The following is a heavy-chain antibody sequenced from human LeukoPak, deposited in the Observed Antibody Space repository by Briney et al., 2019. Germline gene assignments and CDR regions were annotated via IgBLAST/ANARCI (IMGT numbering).Heavy chain of an antibody. J-gene: IGHJ4*02. CDR1: GGSISSSSYY. V-gene: IGHV4-39*01. Sequence: PSETLSLTCTVSGGSISSSSYYWGWIRQPPGKGLEWIGSIYYSGNTYYNASLKSRVTISIDTSKNHFSLKLTSLTAADTAVYYCARQTGSGLFTLPGGQGTLVTVSS. D-gene: IGHD3/OR15-3a*01. CDR2: IYYSGNT. CDR3: ARQTGSGLFTLP.